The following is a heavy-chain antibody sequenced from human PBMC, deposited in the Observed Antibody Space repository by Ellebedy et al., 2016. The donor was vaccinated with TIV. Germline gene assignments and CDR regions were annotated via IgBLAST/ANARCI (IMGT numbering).Heavy chain of an antibody. D-gene: IGHD3-22*01. Sequence: AASVKVSCKASGYTFNDHGVSWVRQAPGQGLEWMGWLSAHNGNRVQAQKFQGRVTMTIDTSTNTAYLELRSLTSDDTAVYYCAADSSGYPYFDDWGQGTLVAVSS. V-gene: IGHV1-18*04. CDR1: GYTFNDHG. J-gene: IGHJ4*02. CDR2: LSAHNGNR. CDR3: AADSSGYPYFDD.